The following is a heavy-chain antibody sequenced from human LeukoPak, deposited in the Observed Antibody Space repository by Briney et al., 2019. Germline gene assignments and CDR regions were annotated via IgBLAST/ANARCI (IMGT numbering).Heavy chain of an antibody. J-gene: IGHJ4*02. V-gene: IGHV1-8*01. CDR2: MNPNSGNT. CDR1: GYTFTSYD. CDR3: ARLSAPATAIDY. D-gene: IGHD2-21*02. Sequence: ASVKVSCKASGYTFTSYDINWVRQATGQGLEWMGWMNPNSGNTGYAQKFQGRVTMTRNTSISTAYMELSSLRSEDTAVYYCARLSAPATAIDYWGQGTLVTVSS.